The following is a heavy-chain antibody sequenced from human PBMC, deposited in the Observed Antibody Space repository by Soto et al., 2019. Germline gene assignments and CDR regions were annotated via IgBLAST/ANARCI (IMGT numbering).Heavy chain of an antibody. CDR1: GGSISSGGYS. V-gene: IGHV4-30-2*01. J-gene: IGHJ6*02. CDR2: MYHSGST. Sequence: PSETLSLTCAVSGGSISSGGYSWSWIRQPPGKGLEWIGYMYHSGSTYYNPSLKSRVTISLDTSKNQFSLKLSSVTAADTAVYYCARAEDTAMVYYYGMDVWGQGTTVTVS. D-gene: IGHD5-18*01. CDR3: ARAEDTAMVYYYGMDV.